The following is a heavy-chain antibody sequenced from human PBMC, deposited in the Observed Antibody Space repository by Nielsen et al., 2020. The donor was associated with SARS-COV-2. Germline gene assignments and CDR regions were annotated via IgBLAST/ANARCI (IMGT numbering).Heavy chain of an antibody. CDR1: GFTFSSYS. CDR3: ARAGRSYYYGMDV. J-gene: IGHJ6*02. CDR2: ISSSGSTI. V-gene: IGHV3-48*04. Sequence: GGSLRLSCAASGFTFSSYSMNWVRQAPGKGLEWVSYISSSGSTIYYADSVKGRFTISRDNAKNSLYLQMNSLRAEDTAVYYCARAGRSYYYGMDVWGQGTTVTVSS.